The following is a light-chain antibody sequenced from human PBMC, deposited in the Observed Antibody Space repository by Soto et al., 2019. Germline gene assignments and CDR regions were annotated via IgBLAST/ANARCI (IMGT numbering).Light chain of an antibody. CDR3: QQYGSSPIT. CDR2: GAS. J-gene: IGKJ5*01. V-gene: IGKV3-20*01. Sequence: ENVLRQSSGTLSLSPGDRATLSCRASQSVSSRLAWYQQKPGQAPRLLISGASSRATGIPDRFSGSGSATDFTLTISRLEPEDFALYYCQQYGSSPITFGQGTRLEIK. CDR1: QSVSSR.